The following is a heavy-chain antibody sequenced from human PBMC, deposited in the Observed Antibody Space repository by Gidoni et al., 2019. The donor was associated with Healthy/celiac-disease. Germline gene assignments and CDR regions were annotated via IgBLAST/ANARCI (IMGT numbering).Heavy chain of an antibody. D-gene: IGHD3-10*01. CDR1: GGTFSSYA. CDR3: ARAGGDYYGSGSPPLYYMDV. J-gene: IGHJ6*03. CDR2: IIPIFGTA. Sequence: QVQLVQSGAEVTQPGSSVKVSCKASGGTFSSYAIRWVRPAPGQGLEWMGGIIPIFGTANYAQKCQGRVTITADESTSTAYMELSSLRSEDTAVYYCARAGGDYYGSGSPPLYYMDVWGKGTTVTVSS. V-gene: IGHV1-69*01.